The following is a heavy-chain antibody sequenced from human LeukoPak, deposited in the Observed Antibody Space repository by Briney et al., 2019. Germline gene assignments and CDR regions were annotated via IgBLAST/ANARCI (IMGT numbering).Heavy chain of an antibody. CDR3: ARELYGCGLGPLWY. D-gene: IGHD6-19*01. CDR1: GGSFTSYY. V-gene: IGHV4-4*07. Sequence: PSETLSLTCSVSGGSFTSYYWSWIRQPAGKGLEWIGRIHTSGSTDYNPSLKTRVTMSVDTSKNQFSLKLTSVTAADTAVNYCARELYGCGLGPLWYWGQGTLVTVSS. J-gene: IGHJ4*02. CDR2: IHTSGST.